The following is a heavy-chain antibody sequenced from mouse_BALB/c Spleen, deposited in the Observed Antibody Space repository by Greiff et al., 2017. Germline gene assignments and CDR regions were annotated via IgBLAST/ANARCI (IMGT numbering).Heavy chain of an antibody. CDR2: ISSGGSYT. CDR1: GFTFSSYA. D-gene: IGHD2-3*01. Sequence: EVQVVESGGGLVKPGGSLKLSCAASGFTFSSYAMSWVRQSPEKRLEWVAEISSGGSYTYYPDTVTGRFTISRDNAKNTLYLEMSSLRSEDTAMYYCARDLDGIYAMDYWGQGTSVTVSS. J-gene: IGHJ4*01. CDR3: ARDLDGIYAMDY. V-gene: IGHV5-9-4*01.